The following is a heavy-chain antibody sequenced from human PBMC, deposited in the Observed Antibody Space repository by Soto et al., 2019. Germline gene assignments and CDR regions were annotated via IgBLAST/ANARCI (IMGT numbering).Heavy chain of an antibody. CDR3: ASHSGWNYYYGMDV. J-gene: IGHJ6*02. CDR1: GGTFSSYA. V-gene: IGHV1-69*12. D-gene: IGHD3-22*01. Sequence: QVQLVQSGAEVKKPGSSVKVSCKASGGTFSSYAISWVRQAPGQGLEWMGGIIPIFGTANYAQKFQGRVTIXAXEXXSTVYMELSSLRSEDTAVYYCASHSGWNYYYGMDVWGQGTTVTVSS. CDR2: IIPIFGTA.